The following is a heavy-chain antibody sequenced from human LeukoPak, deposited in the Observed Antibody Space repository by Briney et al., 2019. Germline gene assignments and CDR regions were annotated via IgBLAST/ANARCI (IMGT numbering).Heavy chain of an antibody. CDR2: IKQDGSEK. Sequence: GGSLRLSCAAYGFTLSSYWMSWVRQAPGKGLEWVADIKQDGSEKYYVDSVKGRFTISRDNAKHSLYLQMNSLRAEDTAVYYCARGAGYSYDLHDSSGYFGFYYFDYWGQGTLVTVSS. D-gene: IGHD3-22*01. V-gene: IGHV3-7*01. J-gene: IGHJ4*02. CDR1: GFTLSSYW. CDR3: ARGAGYSYDLHDSSGYFGFYYFDY.